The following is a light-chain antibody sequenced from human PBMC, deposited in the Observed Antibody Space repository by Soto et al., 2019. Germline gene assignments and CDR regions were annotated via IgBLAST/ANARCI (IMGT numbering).Light chain of an antibody. J-gene: IGLJ1*01. Sequence: QSALTQPPSASGTPGQRVTVSCSGSSSNIGSNTVNWYQQLPGTAPKLLIYGNSNRPSGVPDRFSGSKSGTSASLAITGLQAEDEADYYCQSSDSSLNVFGTGTKVTVL. V-gene: IGLV1-44*01. CDR2: GNS. CDR1: SSNIGSNT. CDR3: QSSDSSLNV.